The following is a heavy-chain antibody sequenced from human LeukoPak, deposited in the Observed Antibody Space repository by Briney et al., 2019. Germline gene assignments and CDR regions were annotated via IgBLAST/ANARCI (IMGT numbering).Heavy chain of an antibody. D-gene: IGHD5-18*01. V-gene: IGHV4-39*01. Sequence: SETLSLTCTDSGGSISSSSYYWGWIRQPPGKGLEWIGSIYYSGSTYYNPSLKSRVTISVDTSKNQFSLKLSSVTAADTAVYYCARLGRVDTAMGIDYWGQGTLVTVSS. CDR1: GGSISSSSYY. CDR2: IYYSGST. CDR3: ARLGRVDTAMGIDY. J-gene: IGHJ4*02.